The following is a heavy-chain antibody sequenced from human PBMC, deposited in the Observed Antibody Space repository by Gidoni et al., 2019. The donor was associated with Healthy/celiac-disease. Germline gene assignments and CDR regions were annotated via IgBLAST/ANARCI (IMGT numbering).Heavy chain of an antibody. V-gene: IGHV4-34*01. D-gene: IGHD3-10*01. Sequence: QVQLQQWRAGLLKPSETLSLTCAVYGGSFSGYYGSWIRQPPGKGLEWIGEINPSGSTNYNPSLKSRVTISVDTSKNQFSLKLSSVTAADTAVYYCARGPIITMVRGVKAPSSAKYDYWGQGTLVTVSS. CDR2: INPSGST. CDR3: ARGPIITMVRGVKAPSSAKYDY. CDR1: GGSFSGYY. J-gene: IGHJ4*02.